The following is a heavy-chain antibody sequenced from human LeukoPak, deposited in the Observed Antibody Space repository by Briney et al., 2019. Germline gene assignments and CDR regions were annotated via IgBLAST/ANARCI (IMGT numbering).Heavy chain of an antibody. CDR2: IYHGGST. CDR3: ARRVWGLSGFDY. Sequence: SETLSLTCAVSGDSIRSTNWWSWVRQSPEKGLEWIGEIYHGGSTNYNPCLKSRVTISVDKSKNHFSPKLISVTAADTAVYYCARRVWGLSGFDYWGQGTLVTVSS. J-gene: IGHJ4*02. CDR1: GDSIRSTNW. V-gene: IGHV4-4*02. D-gene: IGHD3-9*01.